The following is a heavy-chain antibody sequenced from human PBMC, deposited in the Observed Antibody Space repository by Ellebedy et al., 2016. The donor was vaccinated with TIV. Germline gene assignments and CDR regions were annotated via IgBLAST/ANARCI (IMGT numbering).Heavy chain of an antibody. CDR3: VKDRGDIIRDFDY. CDR1: GFTFSHYA. Sequence: PGGSLRLSCSASGFTFSHYAMHWVRQAPGKGLEYVSAMNNNGGNTYYADSVKGRFTISRDNSKNTLYLQMNSLRPEDTAMYYCVKDRGDIIRDFDYWGQGTLVTVSS. J-gene: IGHJ4*02. V-gene: IGHV3-64D*06. D-gene: IGHD2-21*02. CDR2: MNNNGGNT.